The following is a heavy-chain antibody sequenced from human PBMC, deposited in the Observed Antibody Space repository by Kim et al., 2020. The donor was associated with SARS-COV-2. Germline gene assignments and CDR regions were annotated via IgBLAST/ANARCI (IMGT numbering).Heavy chain of an antibody. CDR3: ARDRGALYCHDYGSCWYFDL. J-gene: IGHJ2*01. CDR1: GGSISSGSYY. D-gene: IGHD4-17*01. V-gene: IGHV4-61*02. Sequence: SETLSLTCTVSGGSISSGSYYWSWIRQPAGKGLEWIGRIYTSGSTNYNPSLKSRVTISVDTSKNQFSLKLSSVTAADTAVYYCARDRGALYCHDYGSCWYFDLWGRGTLVTVSS. CDR2: IYTSGST.